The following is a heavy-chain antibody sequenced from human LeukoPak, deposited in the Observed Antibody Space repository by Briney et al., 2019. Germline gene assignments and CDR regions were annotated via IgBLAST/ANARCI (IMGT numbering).Heavy chain of an antibody. J-gene: IGHJ4*02. CDR2: IRGSGGST. V-gene: IGHV3-23*01. CDR1: GFTVSSNY. Sequence: PGGSLRLSCAASGFTVSSNYMSWVRQAPGKGLEWVSAIRGSGGSTYYTDSVKGRFTISRDNAKNSLYLQMNSLRAEDTAVYYCARARVNVLLWGQGTLVTVSS. CDR3: ARARVNVLL. D-gene: IGHD2-8*01.